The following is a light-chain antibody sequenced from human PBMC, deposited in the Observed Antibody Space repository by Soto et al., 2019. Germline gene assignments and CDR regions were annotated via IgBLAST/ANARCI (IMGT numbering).Light chain of an antibody. Sequence: QSALTQPPSASGSPGQSVTISCTGTSSDVGGYNYVSWYQQHPGKAPKLMIYEVSTRPSGVPDRFSGSKSGNTASLTVSGLQDEDEGDYYCSSYAGSNNWGVFGGGTKLSVL. CDR2: EVS. CDR3: SSYAGSNNWGV. CDR1: SSDVGGYNY. J-gene: IGLJ2*01. V-gene: IGLV2-8*01.